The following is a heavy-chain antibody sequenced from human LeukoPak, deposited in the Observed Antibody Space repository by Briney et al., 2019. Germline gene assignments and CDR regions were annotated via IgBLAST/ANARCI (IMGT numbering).Heavy chain of an antibody. CDR1: GYTLTELS. V-gene: IGHV1-24*01. CDR2: FDPEDGEP. Sequence: ASVKVSCKVSGYTLTELSMHWVRQAPGKGLEWMGGFDPEDGEPIYAQNFQGRFTMTEDTSTDTVYMGLSSLRSEDSAVYYCATLEDSAVEMATDWGQGTLVTVSS. D-gene: IGHD5-24*01. J-gene: IGHJ4*02. CDR3: ATLEDSAVEMATD.